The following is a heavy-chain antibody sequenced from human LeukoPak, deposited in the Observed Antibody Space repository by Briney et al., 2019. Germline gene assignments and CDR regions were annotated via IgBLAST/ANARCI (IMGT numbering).Heavy chain of an antibody. V-gene: IGHV3-48*02. CDR1: GFTFSSYS. Sequence: PGGSLRLSCAASGFTFSSYSMNWVRQAPGKGLEWLSYISSSITIYYADPVKGRFTIFRDNAKNSLYLQRKSLRDEDTAVYYCAKDRGDYGGNPSDYWGQGTPVTVSS. CDR2: ISSSITI. D-gene: IGHD4-23*01. J-gene: IGHJ4*02. CDR3: AKDRGDYGGNPSDY.